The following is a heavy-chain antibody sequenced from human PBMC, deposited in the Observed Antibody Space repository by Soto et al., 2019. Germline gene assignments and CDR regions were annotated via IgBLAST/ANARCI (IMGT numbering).Heavy chain of an antibody. CDR3: ARGMLRYFDWLPYFDY. CDR2: IYYSGST. CDR1: GGSISSYY. V-gene: IGHV4-59*01. D-gene: IGHD3-9*01. Sequence: PSETLSLTCTVSGGSISSYYWSWIRQPPGMGLEWIGYIYYSGSTNYNPSLKSRVTISVDTSKNQFSLKLSSVTAADTAVYYCARGMLRYFDWLPYFDYWGQGTLVTVSS. J-gene: IGHJ4*02.